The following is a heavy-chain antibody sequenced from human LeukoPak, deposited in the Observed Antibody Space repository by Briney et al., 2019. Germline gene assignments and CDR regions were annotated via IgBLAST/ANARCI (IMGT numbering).Heavy chain of an antibody. V-gene: IGHV3-9*01. CDR2: ISWNSGSI. CDR1: GFTFDDYA. D-gene: IGHD4-17*01. Sequence: GGSLRLSCAASGFTFDDYAMHWVRQAPGKGLEWVSGISWNSGSIAYADSVKGRFTTSRDNAKNSVYLQMNSLRAEDTAVYYCARVGRVTTPRYSDYWGQGTLVTVSS. J-gene: IGHJ4*02. CDR3: ARVGRVTTPRYSDY.